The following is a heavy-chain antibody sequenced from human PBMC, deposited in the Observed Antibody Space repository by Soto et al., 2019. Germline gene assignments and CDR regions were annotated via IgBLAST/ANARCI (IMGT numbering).Heavy chain of an antibody. CDR2: MNPNTGNR. J-gene: IGHJ6*02. CDR3: ARKAMLGPTGSYDYALDV. D-gene: IGHD1-26*01. CDR1: GYTFTSYD. Sequence: QVQLVQSVAEVKKPGASVKVSCKASGYTFTSYDINWVRQATGQGLEWMGWMNPNTGNRGTVQKFQGRVTMTRDTSTNTVYMELSSLRSDDTAVYYCARKAMLGPTGSYDYALDVWGQGTAVTVSS. V-gene: IGHV1-8*01.